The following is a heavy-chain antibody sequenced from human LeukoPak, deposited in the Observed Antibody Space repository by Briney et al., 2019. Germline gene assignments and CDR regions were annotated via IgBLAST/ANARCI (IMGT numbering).Heavy chain of an antibody. J-gene: IGHJ4*02. CDR3: AKGAIGGSITCNFDY. Sequence: PGGSPRLSCAASGFTFSSYGMHWVRQAPGKGLEWVAFIRHDGSNINYADSVKGRFTISRDNSRNTLDLQMNSLRVEDTAVYYCAKGAIGGSITCNFDYWAREPWSPSPQ. V-gene: IGHV3-30*02. CDR1: GFTFSSYG. CDR2: IRHDGSNI. D-gene: IGHD1-14*01.